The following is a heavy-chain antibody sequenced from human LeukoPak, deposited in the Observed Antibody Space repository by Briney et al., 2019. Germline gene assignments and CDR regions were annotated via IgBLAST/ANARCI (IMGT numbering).Heavy chain of an antibody. Sequence: SETLSLTCTVSGGSISSGDYYWSWIRQPPGKGLEWIGYIYYSGSTYYNPSLKSRVTISVDTSKNQFSLKLSSVTAADTAVYYCARVVWFGELYVDHWGQGTLVTVSS. V-gene: IGHV4-30-4*08. CDR1: GGSISSGDYY. CDR3: ARVVWFGELYVDH. CDR2: IYYSGST. J-gene: IGHJ4*02. D-gene: IGHD3-10*01.